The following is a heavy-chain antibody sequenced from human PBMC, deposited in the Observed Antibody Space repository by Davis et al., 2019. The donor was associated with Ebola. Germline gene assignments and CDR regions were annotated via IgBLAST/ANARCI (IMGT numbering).Heavy chain of an antibody. CDR2: ISTDVSST. D-gene: IGHD6-13*01. CDR1: FFSFPTYW. CDR3: ARDRYSSSWLQGFDP. J-gene: IGHJ5*02. V-gene: IGHV3-74*01. Sequence: GESLKISCAASFFSFPTYWMHWVRQAPGKGLVWVSRISTDVSSTSYADSVKGRFTISRDNAKNTLYLQMNSLRAEDTAVYYCARDRYSSSWLQGFDPWGQGTLVTVSS.